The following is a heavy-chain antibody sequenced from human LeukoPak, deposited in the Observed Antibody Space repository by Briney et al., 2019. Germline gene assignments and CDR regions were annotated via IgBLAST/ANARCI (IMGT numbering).Heavy chain of an antibody. CDR2: IVVGSGNT. CDR3: AATRGKSAPFDY. J-gene: IGHJ4*02. CDR1: GFTFTSSA. Sequence: SVTVSCTASGFTFTSSAVQWVRQARGQRLEWIGWIVVGSGNTNYAQKFQERVTITRDMSTSTAYMELSSLRSEDTAVYYCAATRGKSAPFDYWGQGTLVTVSS. V-gene: IGHV1-58*01.